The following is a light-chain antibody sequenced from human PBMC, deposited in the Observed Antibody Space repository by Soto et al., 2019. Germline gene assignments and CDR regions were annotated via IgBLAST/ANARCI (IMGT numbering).Light chain of an antibody. J-gene: IGKJ1*01. CDR2: AAF. V-gene: IGKV1-27*01. CDR1: QGISNY. Sequence: DIQMTQSPSSLTASVGDRVTITCRASQGISNYLAWYQQKPGKVPKLLIYAAFSLQSGVPSRFSGSGSGTDFTLTISSLQPEDVATYYCQKYNGASWTFGQGTRVEIK. CDR3: QKYNGASWT.